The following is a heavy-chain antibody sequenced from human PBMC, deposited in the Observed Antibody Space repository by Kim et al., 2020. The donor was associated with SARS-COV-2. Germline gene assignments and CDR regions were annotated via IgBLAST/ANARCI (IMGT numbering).Heavy chain of an antibody. CDR2: IWYDGSNK. Sequence: GGSLRLSCAVSGITFSTYGMHWVRQAPGKGLEWVGVIWYDGSNKYYADSVKGRFTISRANSKNPLYLPMNSLRAEDTAVYYCARDVVPSIRYDCWSGCGVGHAFDIWGQGTMVTVSS. CDR1: GITFSTYG. CDR3: ARDVVPSIRYDCWSGCGVGHAFDI. V-gene: IGHV3-33*01. D-gene: IGHD3-3*01. J-gene: IGHJ3*02.